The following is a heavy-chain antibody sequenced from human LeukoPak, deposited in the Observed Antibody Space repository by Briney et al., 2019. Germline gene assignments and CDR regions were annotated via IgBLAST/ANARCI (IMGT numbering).Heavy chain of an antibody. CDR1: GFTFSNYA. Sequence: GGSLRLSCAGSGFTFSNYAMSWDRQAPGKGLEWVSGISGSGSRTYYADSVKGRFTISRDNSKNTLYLQMNSLRAEDTAVYYCAKAREGFTVATTIDNWGQGILVTASS. J-gene: IGHJ4*02. CDR3: AKAREGFTVATTIDN. D-gene: IGHD5-12*01. V-gene: IGHV3-23*01. CDR2: ISGSGSRT.